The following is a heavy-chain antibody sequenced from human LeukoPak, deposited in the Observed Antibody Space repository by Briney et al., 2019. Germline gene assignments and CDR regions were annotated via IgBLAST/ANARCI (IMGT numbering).Heavy chain of an antibody. V-gene: IGHV1-2*02. D-gene: IGHD2-2*01. Sequence: GASVKVSCKASGYTFTGYYMHWVRQAPGQGLEWMGWINPNSGGTNYAQKFQGRVTMTRDTSISTAYMELSRLRSEDTAVYYCARVLCSSTSCYPSPWFDPWGQGTLVTVSS. J-gene: IGHJ5*02. CDR1: GYTFTGYY. CDR2: INPNSGGT. CDR3: ARVLCSSTSCYPSPWFDP.